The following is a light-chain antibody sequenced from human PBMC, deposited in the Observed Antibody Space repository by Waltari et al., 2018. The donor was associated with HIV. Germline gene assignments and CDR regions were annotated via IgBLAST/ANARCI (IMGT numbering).Light chain of an antibody. CDR1: SSNIGSNT. J-gene: IGLJ1*01. Sequence: QSVLTQPPSASGTPGQRVTISCSGSSSNIGSNTENWYQQLPGTAPKLLIDSYNQRPSGVPDRFSGSKSGTSASLAISGLQSEDEAHYYCASWDDSLNGYVFGTGTKGTVL. CDR3: ASWDDSLNGYV. CDR2: SYN. V-gene: IGLV1-44*01.